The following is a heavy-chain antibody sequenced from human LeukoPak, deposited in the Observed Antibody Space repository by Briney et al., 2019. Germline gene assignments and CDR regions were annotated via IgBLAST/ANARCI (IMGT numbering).Heavy chain of an antibody. CDR3: ARDRRCSSTSCYYFDY. Sequence: PGGSLRLSCAASGFTFSNAWMTWVRQAPGKGLEWVANIKQDGSEKYYVDSVKGRFTISRDNAKNSLYLQMNSLRAEDTAVYYCARDRRCSSTSCYYFDYWGQGTLVTVSS. CDR1: GFTFSNAW. V-gene: IGHV3-7*04. D-gene: IGHD2-2*01. CDR2: IKQDGSEK. J-gene: IGHJ4*02.